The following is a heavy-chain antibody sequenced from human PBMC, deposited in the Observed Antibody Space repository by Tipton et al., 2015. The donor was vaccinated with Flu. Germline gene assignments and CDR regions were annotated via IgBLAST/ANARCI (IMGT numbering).Heavy chain of an antibody. CDR3: ARDFGDDSTGYYGLDV. CDR2: IYSGGFT. J-gene: IGHJ3*01. CDR1: GFTVRNHY. D-gene: IGHD3-22*01. Sequence: SLRLSCAASGFTVRNHYMNWVRQAPGKGLEWVSVIYSGGFTYYADSVKGRFTISRDKSRNTLYLQMNSLRADDTAVYYCARDFGDDSTGYYGLDVWGRGTMVTVSS. V-gene: IGHV3-53*01.